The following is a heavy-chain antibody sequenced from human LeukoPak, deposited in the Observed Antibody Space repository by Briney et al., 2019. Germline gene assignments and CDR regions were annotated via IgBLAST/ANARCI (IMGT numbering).Heavy chain of an antibody. Sequence: GGSLRLSCAASGFTFNSYWMHWVRQAPGKGLEWISRINSDGSSTSYADSVKGRSTISRDNAKNTLYLQMNSLRAEDTAVYYCARDDGDLYYYGMDVWGQGTTVTVSS. CDR3: ARDDGDLYYYGMDV. V-gene: IGHV3-74*01. CDR1: GFTFNSYW. J-gene: IGHJ6*02. D-gene: IGHD4-17*01. CDR2: INSDGSST.